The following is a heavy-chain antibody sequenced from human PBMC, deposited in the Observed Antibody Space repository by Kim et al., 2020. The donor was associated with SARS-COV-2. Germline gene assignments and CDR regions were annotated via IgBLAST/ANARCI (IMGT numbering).Heavy chain of an antibody. D-gene: IGHD1-7*01. CDR1: GFTFSSYA. Sequence: GGSLRLSCAASGFTFSSYAMHWVRQAPGKGLEWVAVISYDGSNKYYADSVKGRFTISRDNSKNTLYLQMNSLRAEDTAVYYCARKHGAWNYDYFDYWGQGTLVTVSS. CDR3: ARKHGAWNYDYFDY. V-gene: IGHV3-30-3*01. CDR2: ISYDGSNK. J-gene: IGHJ4*02.